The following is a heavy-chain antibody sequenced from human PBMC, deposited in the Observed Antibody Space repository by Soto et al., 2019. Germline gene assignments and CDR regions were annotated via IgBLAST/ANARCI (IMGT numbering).Heavy chain of an antibody. V-gene: IGHV3-23*01. J-gene: IGHJ4*02. Sequence: HPGGSLRLSCAASGFTFSSYAMSWVRQAPGKGLEWVSAISGSGGSTYYADSVKGRFTISRDNSKKTLNLKMNSLRAEDTAVYYLAKLKYYYGSGSPYYFDYWGQGTLVTVSS. CDR3: AKLKYYYGSGSPYYFDY. CDR1: GFTFSSYA. CDR2: ISGSGGST. D-gene: IGHD3-10*01.